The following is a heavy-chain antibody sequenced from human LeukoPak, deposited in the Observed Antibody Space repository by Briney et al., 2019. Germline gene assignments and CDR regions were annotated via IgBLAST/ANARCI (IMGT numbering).Heavy chain of an antibody. Sequence: PSQTLSLTCTVSGGSISSGGYYWSWNRQHPGKGLEWIGYIYYSGSTYYNPSLKSRVTISVDTSKNQFSLKLSSVTAADTAVYYCATEAVSPQQLVPHFDYWGQGTLVTVSS. CDR1: GGSISSGGYY. CDR3: ATEAVSPQQLVPHFDY. D-gene: IGHD6-13*01. J-gene: IGHJ4*02. V-gene: IGHV4-31*03. CDR2: IYYSGST.